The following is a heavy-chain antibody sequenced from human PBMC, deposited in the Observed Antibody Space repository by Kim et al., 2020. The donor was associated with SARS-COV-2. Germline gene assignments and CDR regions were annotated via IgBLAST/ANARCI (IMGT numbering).Heavy chain of an antibody. CDR3: ARGLVYYDSSGYYYFDY. V-gene: IGHV4-34*01. J-gene: IGHJ4*02. Sequence: LKSRVTISVDTSKNQFSLKLSSVTAADTAVYYCARGLVYYDSSGYYYFDYWGQGTLVTVSS. D-gene: IGHD3-22*01.